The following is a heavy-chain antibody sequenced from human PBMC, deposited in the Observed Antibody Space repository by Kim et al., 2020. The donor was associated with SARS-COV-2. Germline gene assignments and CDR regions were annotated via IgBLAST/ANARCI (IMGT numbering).Heavy chain of an antibody. V-gene: IGHV1-69*08. J-gene: IGHJ6*03. CDR2: IIPILGAV. CDR1: GDTFSRHS. CDR3: ARGVSHYGLWTGTNFKDYMDV. D-gene: IGHD2-8*01. Sequence: SVKVSCKASGDTFSRHSITWVRQAPGQGLEWMGRIIPILGAVTAAQKFQGRVTITADKSTNTAYMELTSLRSEDTAVYYFARGVSHYGLWTGTNFKDYMDVWGEGTTVTVSS.